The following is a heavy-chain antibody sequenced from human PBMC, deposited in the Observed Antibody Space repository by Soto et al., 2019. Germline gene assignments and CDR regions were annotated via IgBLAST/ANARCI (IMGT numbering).Heavy chain of an antibody. CDR3: GRDPHYGSYFDY. CDR2: IYYSGST. CDR1: GGSVSISNYY. Sequence: SETLSLTCTVSGGSVSISNYYWTWIRQPPGKGLEWIGYIYYSGSTNYNPTLKSRVTISVDTSKNQFSLKLSSVTAADTAVYYCGRDPHYGSYFDYWGQGTLVTVS. V-gene: IGHV4-61*01. D-gene: IGHD3-10*01. J-gene: IGHJ4*02.